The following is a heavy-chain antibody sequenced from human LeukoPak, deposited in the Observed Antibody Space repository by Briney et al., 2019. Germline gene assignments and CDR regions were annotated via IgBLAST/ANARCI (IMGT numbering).Heavy chain of an antibody. Sequence: GGTLRLSCTASGFTFSSYAMNWVRQAPGKGLEGVSTISGSGDSTYYADSVKGRFTIARDNSKNTLYLQMSSLRVEDTAVYYCAKDELRYPLDYWGQGSLVTVSS. D-gene: IGHD1-14*01. CDR1: GFTFSSYA. CDR2: ISGSGDST. J-gene: IGHJ4*02. CDR3: AKDELRYPLDY. V-gene: IGHV3-23*01.